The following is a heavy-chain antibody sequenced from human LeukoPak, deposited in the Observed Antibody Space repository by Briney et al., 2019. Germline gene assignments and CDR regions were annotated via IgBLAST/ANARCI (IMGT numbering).Heavy chain of an antibody. CDR2: ISAYNGNT. V-gene: IGHV1-18*01. Sequence: RASVKVSCKASGYTFTSYGISWVRQAPGQGLEWMGWISAYNGNTNYAQKLQGRVTMTTDTSTSTAYMELRSLRSDDTAVYYCARSALPSPMTTATTSRLMDWGQGTLVTVSS. CDR1: GYTFTSYG. CDR3: ARSALPSPMTTATTSRLMD. D-gene: IGHD4-17*01. J-gene: IGHJ4*02.